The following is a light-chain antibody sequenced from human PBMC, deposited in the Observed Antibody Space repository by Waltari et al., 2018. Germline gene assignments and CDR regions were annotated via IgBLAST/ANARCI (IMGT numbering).Light chain of an antibody. CDR1: RSNIVAHYD. V-gene: IGLV1-40*01. CDR3: QSFDASLGYV. CDR2: ANN. Sequence: QSVLTQPPSMSGAPGQRVTISRTGSRSNIVAHYDAHWYQHLPETSPKPLISANNNRPSEVPDRFSASKSGTSAFLAIAGLQPEDEADYYCQSFDASLGYVFGTGTRVTVL. J-gene: IGLJ1*01.